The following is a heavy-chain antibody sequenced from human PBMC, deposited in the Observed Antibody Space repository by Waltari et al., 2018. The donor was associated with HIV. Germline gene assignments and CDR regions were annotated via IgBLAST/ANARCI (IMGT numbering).Heavy chain of an antibody. V-gene: IGHV4-34*01. D-gene: IGHD6-19*01. CDR3: ARVFAVAGPGGAFDI. CDR2: INHSGST. J-gene: IGHJ3*02. CDR1: GGSFSGYY. Sequence: QVQLQQWGAGLLKPSETLSLTCAVYGGSFSGYYWNWIRPPPGKGLEWIGEINHSGSTNYNPSLKSRVTISVDTSKNQFSLKLSSVTAADTAVYYCARVFAVAGPGGAFDIWGQGTMVTVSS.